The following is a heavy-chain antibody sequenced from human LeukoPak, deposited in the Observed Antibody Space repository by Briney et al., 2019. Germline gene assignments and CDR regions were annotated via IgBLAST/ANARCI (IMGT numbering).Heavy chain of an antibody. CDR2: IYYSGST. V-gene: IGHV4-61*08. CDR3: ARVSPGGTTIYYYYYMDV. Sequence: SETLSLTCTVSGGSISSGGYYWSWIRQHPGKGLEWIGYIYYSGSTNYNPSLKSRVTISVDTSKNQFSLKLSSVTAADTAVYYCARVSPGGTTIYYYYYMDVWGKGTTVTVSS. CDR1: GGSISSGGYY. J-gene: IGHJ6*03. D-gene: IGHD1-1*01.